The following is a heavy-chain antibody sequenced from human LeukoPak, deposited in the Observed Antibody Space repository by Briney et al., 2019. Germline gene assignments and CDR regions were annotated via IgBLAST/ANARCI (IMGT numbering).Heavy chain of an antibody. V-gene: IGHV3-53*01. CDR3: ARWGYDSSGSYWDD. Sequence: GGSLRLSCSASGFSVNSNYMTWVRQAPGKGLEWVSLIYSISDTYYADSVKGRFTISRDNSKNMGFLQMNSLRADDSAVYYCARWGYDSSGSYWDDWGQGTRVTVSS. D-gene: IGHD3-22*01. CDR1: GFSVNSNY. J-gene: IGHJ4*02. CDR2: IYSISDT.